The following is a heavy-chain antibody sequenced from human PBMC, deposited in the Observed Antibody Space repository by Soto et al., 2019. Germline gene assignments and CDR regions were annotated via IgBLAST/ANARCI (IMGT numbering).Heavy chain of an antibody. D-gene: IGHD2-15*01. V-gene: IGHV4-59*08. Sequence: SETLSLTCTVSGGSISSYYWSWIRQPPWKGLEWIGYIYYSGSTNYNPSLKSRVTISVDTSKNQFSLKLSSVTAADTAVYYCARQSCSGGSCYYYYYYMDVWGKGTTVTVSS. CDR2: IYYSGST. CDR1: GGSISSYY. J-gene: IGHJ6*03. CDR3: ARQSCSGGSCYYYYYYMDV.